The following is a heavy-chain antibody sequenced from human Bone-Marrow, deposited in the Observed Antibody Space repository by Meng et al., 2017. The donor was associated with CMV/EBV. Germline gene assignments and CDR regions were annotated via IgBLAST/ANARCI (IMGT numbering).Heavy chain of an antibody. CDR2: IGGYDCRT. CDR1: YPFISSG. V-gene: IGHV1-18*01. CDR3: ARDYYDIDGHEYGCFDP. Sequence: YPFISSGVCSVRQVPEQGVEWLGWIGGYDCRTNYAQSFHGKLPLTTATSTSKTYMDLRHLRFNATAVYFCARDYYDIDGHEYGCFDPWGQGTLVTVSS. D-gene: IGHD3-9*01. J-gene: IGHJ5*02.